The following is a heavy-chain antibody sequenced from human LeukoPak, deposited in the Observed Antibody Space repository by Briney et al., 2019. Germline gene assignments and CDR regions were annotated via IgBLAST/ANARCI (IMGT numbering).Heavy chain of an antibody. CDR2: ISSSSSTI. J-gene: IGHJ6*02. CDR1: GFTFSSYS. V-gene: IGHV3-48*02. Sequence: GGSLRLSCAASGFTFSSYSMNWVRQAPGKGLEWVSYISSSSSTIYYVDSVKGRFTISRDNAKNSLYLQMNSLRDEDTAVYYCARDIMDCSSTSCYMDYYYYGMDVWGQGTTVTVSS. CDR3: ARDIMDCSSTSCYMDYYYYGMDV. D-gene: IGHD2-2*02.